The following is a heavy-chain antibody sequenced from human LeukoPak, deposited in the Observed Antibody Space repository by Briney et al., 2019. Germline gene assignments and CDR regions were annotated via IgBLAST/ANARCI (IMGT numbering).Heavy chain of an antibody. V-gene: IGHV3-9*03. CDR1: GFTFDDYA. D-gene: IGHD6-13*01. CDR2: ISWNSGSI. J-gene: IGHJ4*02. CDR3: AKGGGAAAPVAPPDY. Sequence: GGSLRLPCAASGFTFDDYAMHWVRHAPGKGLEWVSGISWNSGSIVYADSVKGRFTISRDNAKNSLYLQMNSLRAEDMALYYCAKGGGAAAPVAPPDYWGREPLVPVPS.